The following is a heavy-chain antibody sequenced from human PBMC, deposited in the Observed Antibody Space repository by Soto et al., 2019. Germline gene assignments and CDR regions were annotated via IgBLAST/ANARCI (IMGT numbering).Heavy chain of an antibody. CDR2: IYYSGNT. CDR3: ARGYCSSTSCYEFDY. D-gene: IGHD2-2*01. CDR1: SGSISSYY. V-gene: IGHV4-59*01. Sequence: SETLSLTCTVSSGSISSYYWNXIRQPPGKGLEWIGSIYYSGNTNYSPSLKSRVTISVDTSKKQFSLNLTSVTAADTAMYYCARGYCSSTSCYEFDYWGPGALVTVSS. J-gene: IGHJ4*02.